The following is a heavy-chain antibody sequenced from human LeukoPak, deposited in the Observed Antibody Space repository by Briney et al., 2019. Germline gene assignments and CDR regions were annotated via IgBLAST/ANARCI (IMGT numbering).Heavy chain of an antibody. CDR2: IYYSGST. J-gene: IGHJ4*02. CDR3: ARSGPVYSSGWYGY. D-gene: IGHD6-19*01. Sequence: PSETLSPTCTVSGGSISSYYWSWIRQPPGKGLEWIGYIYYSGSTNYNPSLESRVTISVDTSKNQFSLKLSSVTAADTAVYYCARSGPVYSSGWYGYWGQGTLVTVSS. CDR1: GGSISSYY. V-gene: IGHV4-59*01.